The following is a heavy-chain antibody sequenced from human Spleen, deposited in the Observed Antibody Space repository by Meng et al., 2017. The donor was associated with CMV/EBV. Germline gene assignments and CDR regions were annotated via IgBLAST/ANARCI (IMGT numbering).Heavy chain of an antibody. CDR1: GFTFSSFP. CDR2: ISYDESSK. D-gene: IGHD6-19*01. J-gene: IGHJ4*02. Sequence: GESLKISCAASGFTFSSFPMHWVRQAPGKGLEWVALISYDESSKSYADSVKGRFTISRDNSKNMLYLQMNSLRVEDTAVYYCAKDVGQWGRYFGYWGQGTLVTVSS. V-gene: IGHV3-30*04. CDR3: AKDVGQWGRYFGY.